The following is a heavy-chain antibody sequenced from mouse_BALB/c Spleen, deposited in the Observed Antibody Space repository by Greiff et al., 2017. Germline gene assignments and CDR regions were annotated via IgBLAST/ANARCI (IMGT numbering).Heavy chain of an antibody. CDR1: GFSLTSYG. V-gene: IGHV2-2*02. D-gene: IGHD1-2*01. CDR3: DRKDKYGYGYAMDY. CDR2: IWSGGST. J-gene: IGHJ4*01. Sequence: VKLQESGPGLVQPSQSLSITCTVSGFSLTSYGVHWVRQSPGKGLEWLGVIWSGGSTDYNAAFISRLSISKDNSKSQVFFKKNSLQANDTAIYYSDRKDKYGYGYAMDYWGKGTSVTVSS.